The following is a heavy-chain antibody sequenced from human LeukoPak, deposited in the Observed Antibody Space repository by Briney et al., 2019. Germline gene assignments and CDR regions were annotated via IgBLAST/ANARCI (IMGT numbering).Heavy chain of an antibody. Sequence: GGSLRLSCAASGFXFSKVWISWVRQAPGKGLEWVGRIKSKTDGGTIDYAAPVKGRFTISRDDSKDTLFLQMNSLKTEDTAVYYCTTDLSELDDSGYYAKYFHHWGQGTLVSVSS. J-gene: IGHJ1*01. CDR1: GFXFSKVW. CDR2: IKSKTDGGTI. CDR3: TTDLSELDDSGYYAKYFHH. V-gene: IGHV3-15*01. D-gene: IGHD3-22*01.